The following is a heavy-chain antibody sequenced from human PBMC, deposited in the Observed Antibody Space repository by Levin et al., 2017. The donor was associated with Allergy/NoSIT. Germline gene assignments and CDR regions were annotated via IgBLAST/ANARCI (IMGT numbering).Heavy chain of an antibody. CDR2: IDWDDDK. J-gene: IGHJ6*03. V-gene: IGHV2-70*11. CDR3: ARLSYGSGSYYKVAYYYYYMDV. Sequence: TLSLTCTFSGFSLSTSGMCVSWIRQPPGKALEWLARIDWDDDKYYSTSLKTRLTISKDTSKNQVVLTMTNMDPVDTATYYCARLSYGSGSYYKVAYYYYYMDVWGKGTTVTVSS. CDR1: GFSLSTSGMC. D-gene: IGHD3-10*01.